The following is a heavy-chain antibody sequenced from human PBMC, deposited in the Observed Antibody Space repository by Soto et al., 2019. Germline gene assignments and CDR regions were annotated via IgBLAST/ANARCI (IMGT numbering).Heavy chain of an antibody. D-gene: IGHD3-9*01. CDR3: ARGSAPSFYILTGYPDY. Sequence: QVQLQESGPGLVKPSQTLSLTCTVSGGSISSGGYYWSWIRQHPGKGLEWIGYIYYSGSTYYNPSLKSRVTISVDTSKNQFSLKLSSVTAADTAVYYCARGSAPSFYILTGYPDYWGQGTLVTVSS. V-gene: IGHV4-31*03. J-gene: IGHJ4*02. CDR2: IYYSGST. CDR1: GGSISSGGYY.